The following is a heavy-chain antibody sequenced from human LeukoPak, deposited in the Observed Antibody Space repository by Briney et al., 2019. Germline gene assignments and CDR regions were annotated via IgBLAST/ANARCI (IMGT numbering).Heavy chain of an antibody. Sequence: GESLKISCKASGYTFTSYGISWVRQAPGQGLEWMGWISAYNGNTNYAQKLQGRVTMTTDTSTSTAYMELRSLRSDDTAVYYCARDQIKYCSGGSCSVYWGQGTLVTVSS. CDR1: GYTFTSYG. J-gene: IGHJ4*02. D-gene: IGHD2-15*01. CDR2: ISAYNGNT. V-gene: IGHV1-18*01. CDR3: ARDQIKYCSGGSCSVY.